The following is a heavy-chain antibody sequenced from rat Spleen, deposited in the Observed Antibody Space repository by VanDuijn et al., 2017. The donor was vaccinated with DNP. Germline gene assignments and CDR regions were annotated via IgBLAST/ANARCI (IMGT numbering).Heavy chain of an antibody. J-gene: IGHJ1*01. CDR3: AEQLYAYWYLDF. D-gene: IGHD1-2*01. V-gene: IGHV5-31*01. CDR1: GFTFNNYW. Sequence: EVKLVESGGGLVQPGRSLKLSCAASGFTFNNYWMTWIRQAPGKGLEWVASITNTGGSTYYGDSVKGRFTISRDNAKNTLYLQMNSPRSEDTATYYCAEQLYAYWYLDFWGPGTMVTVSS. CDR2: ITNTGGST.